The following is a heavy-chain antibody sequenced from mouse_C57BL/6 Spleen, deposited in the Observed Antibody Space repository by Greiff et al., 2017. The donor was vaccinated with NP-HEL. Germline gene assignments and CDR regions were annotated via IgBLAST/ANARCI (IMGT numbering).Heavy chain of an antibody. CDR1: GYSITSGYY. CDR3: ASTSNYWYFDV. Sequence: EVKLMESGPGLVKPSQSLSLTCSVTGYSITSGYYWNWIRQFPGNKLEWMGYISYDGSNNYNPSLKNRISITRDTSKNQFFLKLNSVTTEDTATYYCASTSNYWYFDVWGTGTTVTVSS. CDR2: ISYDGSN. J-gene: IGHJ1*03. D-gene: IGHD2-10*02. V-gene: IGHV3-6*01.